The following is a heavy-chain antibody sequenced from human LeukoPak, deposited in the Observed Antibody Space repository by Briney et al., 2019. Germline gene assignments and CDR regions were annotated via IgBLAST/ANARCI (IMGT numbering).Heavy chain of an antibody. CDR1: GYSISSGYY. D-gene: IGHD3-22*01. Sequence: PSETLSLTCAVSGYSISSGYYWCWIRQPPGKGLEWIGCSYHTGTTYYNPSLQSRVTISVDTAKNQFSLRLSSVTATDTAVYYCARGGIVVIPALDFWGQGTQVTVSS. CDR2: SYHTGTT. J-gene: IGHJ4*02. V-gene: IGHV4-38-2*01. CDR3: ARGGIVVIPALDF.